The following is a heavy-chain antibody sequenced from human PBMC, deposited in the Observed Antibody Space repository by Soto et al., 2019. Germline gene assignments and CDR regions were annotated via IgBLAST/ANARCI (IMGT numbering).Heavy chain of an antibody. CDR3: ARVRSSGWCFYGMDV. D-gene: IGHD6-19*01. CDR1: GYTFTSYA. J-gene: IGHJ6*02. V-gene: IGHV1-3*01. CDR2: INAGNGNT. Sequence: QVQLVQSGAEVKKPGASVKVSCKASGYTFTSYAMHWVRQAPGQRLEWMGWINAGNGNTKYSQKFQGRVTITRDTSASKDYMELSSLRSEDTAVDYCARVRSSGWCFYGMDVWGQGTTVTVSS.